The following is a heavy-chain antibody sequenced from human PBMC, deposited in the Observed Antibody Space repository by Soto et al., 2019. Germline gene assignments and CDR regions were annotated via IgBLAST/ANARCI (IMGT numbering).Heavy chain of an antibody. CDR1: GVSISDTSYY. CDR3: ARQGSY. Sequence: QLQLQESGPGLVKPSETLSLTCNVSGVSISDTSYYWGWIRQPPGKGLEWIGTIYFNGNTFYNPSVKSRLTISVDTSKTQFSLRRTSVTAADTAVYYCARQGSYWGQGALVAVSS. J-gene: IGHJ4*02. V-gene: IGHV4-39*01. CDR2: IYFNGNT.